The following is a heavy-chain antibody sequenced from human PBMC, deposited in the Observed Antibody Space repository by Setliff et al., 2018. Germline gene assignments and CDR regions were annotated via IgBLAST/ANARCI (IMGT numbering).Heavy chain of an antibody. CDR2: ISAYNGYI. J-gene: IGHJ6*03. Sequence: ASVKVSCKASGNTFTGYYIHWLRQAPGQGLEWMAWISAYNGYIVYAQKFQGRVTVTTDTSTSTAYMELRSLRSDDTAVYFCARAGKYFDDTSGYYYDRDYYFYMDVWGKGTTVTVSS. V-gene: IGHV1-18*04. CDR3: ARAGKYFDDTSGYYYDRDYYFYMDV. D-gene: IGHD3-22*01. CDR1: GNTFTGYY.